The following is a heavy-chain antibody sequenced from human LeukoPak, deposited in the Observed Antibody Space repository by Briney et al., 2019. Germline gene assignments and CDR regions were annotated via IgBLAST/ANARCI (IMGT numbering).Heavy chain of an antibody. J-gene: IGHJ4*02. CDR1: GFTFSTYT. CDR3: ARDPLLDY. CDR2: ISSSSSYI. Sequence: GGSLRLSCAASGFTFSTYTMNWVRQAPGKGLEWVSSISSSSSYIYYADSVKGRFTISRDNAKNSLYLQVSSLRAEDTAVYYCARDPLLDYWGQGTLVTVSS. V-gene: IGHV3-21*01.